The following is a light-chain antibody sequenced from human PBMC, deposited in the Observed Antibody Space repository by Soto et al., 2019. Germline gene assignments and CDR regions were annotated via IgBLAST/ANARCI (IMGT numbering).Light chain of an antibody. J-gene: IGKJ1*01. CDR1: QSVSSSY. CDR2: GAS. Sequence: EIVLTQPPGTLSLSPGERATLSCRASQSVSSSYLAWYQQKPGQAPRLLIYGASSRATGIPDRFSGSGSGTDFTLTISRLEPEDFAVYYCQQYQNSPRPFGQGTKADNK. V-gene: IGKV3-20*01. CDR3: QQYQNSPRP.